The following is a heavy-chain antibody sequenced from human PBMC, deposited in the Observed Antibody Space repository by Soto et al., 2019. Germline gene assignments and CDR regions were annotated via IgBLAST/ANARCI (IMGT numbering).Heavy chain of an antibody. V-gene: IGHV4-4*02. Sequence: SETLSLTCSLSGGSISNSNWCRWVRQPPGKGLEWIGEIYHSGSTNYNPSLKSRVTISVDKSKNQFSPKLSSVTAADTAMYYCARAAMGASSWPFDYWGQGTLVTVS. CDR3: ARAAMGASSWPFDY. D-gene: IGHD6-13*01. CDR2: IYHSGST. CDR1: GGSISNSNW. J-gene: IGHJ4*02.